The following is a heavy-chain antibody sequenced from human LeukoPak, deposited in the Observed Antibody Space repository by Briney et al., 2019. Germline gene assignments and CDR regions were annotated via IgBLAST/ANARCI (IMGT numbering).Heavy chain of an antibody. J-gene: IGHJ4*02. CDR3: ARVLVALGVVPAAFDY. D-gene: IGHD2-2*01. CDR1: GGSFSGYY. V-gene: IGHV4-59*01. Sequence: SETLSLTCAVYGGSFSGYYWSWIRQPPGKGLEWIGYIYYSGSTNYNPSLKSRVTISVDTSKNQFSLKLSSVTAADTAVYYCARVLVALGVVPAAFDYWGQGTLVTVSS. CDR2: IYYSGST.